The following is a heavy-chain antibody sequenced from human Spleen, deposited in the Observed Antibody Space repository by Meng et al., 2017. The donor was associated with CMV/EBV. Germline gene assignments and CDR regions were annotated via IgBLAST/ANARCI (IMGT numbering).Heavy chain of an antibody. Sequence: YTFTSYAINWVRLAPGQGLEWTGWISPYNRNTNYAQKFQGRVTMTTDTRTAYMELRSLRSDDTAVYYCARVYPRYCSTTTCYFSYFDYWGQGTLVTVSS. CDR1: YTFTSYA. CDR3: ARVYPRYCSTTTCYFSYFDY. V-gene: IGHV1-18*01. CDR2: ISPYNRNT. D-gene: IGHD2-2*01. J-gene: IGHJ4*02.